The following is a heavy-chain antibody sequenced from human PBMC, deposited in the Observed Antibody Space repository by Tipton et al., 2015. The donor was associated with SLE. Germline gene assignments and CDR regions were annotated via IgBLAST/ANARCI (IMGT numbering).Heavy chain of an antibody. Sequence: SLRLSCAASGFTFFTYAMHWVRQAPGKGLEWVAVICYDGSNKYYADSVKGRFTISRDNSKNTLYLQVNSLRPEDTAVYYCAKETLVGGSWGYGALDVWGQGTTVIVSS. CDR2: ICYDGSNK. V-gene: IGHV3-30*04. CDR3: AKETLVGGSWGYGALDV. J-gene: IGHJ6*02. CDR1: GFTFFTYA. D-gene: IGHD4/OR15-4a*01.